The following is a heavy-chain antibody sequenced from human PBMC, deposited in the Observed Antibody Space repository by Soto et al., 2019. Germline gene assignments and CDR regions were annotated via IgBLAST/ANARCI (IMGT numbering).Heavy chain of an antibody. V-gene: IGHV3-23*01. J-gene: IGHJ6*02. CDR3: AKDRTGILTGYYYYYGMDV. CDR1: GFTFSSYA. CDR2: ISGSGGST. D-gene: IGHD3-9*01. Sequence: EVQLLESGGGLVQPGGSLRLSCAASGFTFSSYAMSWVRQAPGKGLEWVSAISGSGGSTYYADSVKSRFTISRDNSKNTLYLQMNSLRAEDTAVYYCAKDRTGILTGYYYYYGMDVWGQGTTVTVSS.